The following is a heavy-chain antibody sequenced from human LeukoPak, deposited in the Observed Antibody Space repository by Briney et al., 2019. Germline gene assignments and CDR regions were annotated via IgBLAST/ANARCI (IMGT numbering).Heavy chain of an antibody. J-gene: IGHJ5*02. V-gene: IGHV3-21*01. CDR1: GFTFSRFT. D-gene: IGHD3-10*01. CDR2: ISSSSRYI. CDR3: AREWFNGFDP. Sequence: GGSLRLSCAAPGFTFSRFTMNWVRQAPGKGLERVSSISSSSRYIYYADSVKGRFTISRDNAKNSLYLQMNSLRVEDTAVYYCAREWFNGFDPWGQGTLVTVSS.